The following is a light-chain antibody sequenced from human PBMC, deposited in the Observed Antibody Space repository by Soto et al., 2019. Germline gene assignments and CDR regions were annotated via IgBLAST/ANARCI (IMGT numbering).Light chain of an antibody. Sequence: QSVLTQPPSVSAAPGQKVTISCSGSSPNIGNNYVSWYQQLPGTAPKLLIYDNNKRPSGIPDRFSGSKSGSSATLDITGLQTGDEADYYCGSWDNSLSSGVFGGGTQLTVL. V-gene: IGLV1-51*01. CDR2: DNN. CDR3: GSWDNSLSSGV. CDR1: SPNIGNNY. J-gene: IGLJ2*01.